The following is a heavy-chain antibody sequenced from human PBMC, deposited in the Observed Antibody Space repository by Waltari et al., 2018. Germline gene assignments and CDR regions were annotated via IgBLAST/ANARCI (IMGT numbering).Heavy chain of an antibody. CDR1: GYTFTSYA. Sequence: QVQLVQSGAEVKKPGASVKVSCKASGYTFTSYAMHWVRQAPGQRLEWMGWINAGNGNTKYSQKSQGRVTITREPSASTAYMGLSSRRSEDTAVYYCARDLVGSYRYNWFDPWGQGPLVTVSS. CDR3: ARDLVGSYRYNWFDP. V-gene: IGHV1-3*01. D-gene: IGHD3-16*02. CDR2: INAGNGNT. J-gene: IGHJ5*02.